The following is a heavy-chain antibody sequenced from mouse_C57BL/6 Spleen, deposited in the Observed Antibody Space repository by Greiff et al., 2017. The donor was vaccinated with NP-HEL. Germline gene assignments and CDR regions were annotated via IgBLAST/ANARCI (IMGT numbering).Heavy chain of an antibody. J-gene: IGHJ2*01. D-gene: IGHD1-2*01. CDR3: TCSLRLRGDY. CDR1: GYTFTDYE. Sequence: VQLQQSGAELVRPGASVTLSCKASGYTFTDYEMHWVKQTPVHGLEWIGAIDPETGGTAYNQKFKGKAILTADKSSSTAYMELRSLTSEDSAVYYYTCSLRLRGDYWGQGTTLTVSS. CDR2: IDPETGGT. V-gene: IGHV1-15*01.